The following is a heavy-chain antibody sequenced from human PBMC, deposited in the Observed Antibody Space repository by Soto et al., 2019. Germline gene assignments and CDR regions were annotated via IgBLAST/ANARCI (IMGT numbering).Heavy chain of an antibody. Sequence: WSLRLSCAASGFTFSSYWMSWVRQAPGKGLEWVANIKQDGSEKYYVDSVKGRFTISRDNAKNSLYLQMNSLRAEDTAVYYCARGSNWNYDLYNWFDPWVQGTMVCVS. D-gene: IGHD1-7*01. CDR1: GFTFSSYW. V-gene: IGHV3-7*01. J-gene: IGHJ5*02. CDR2: IKQDGSEK. CDR3: ARGSNWNYDLYNWFDP.